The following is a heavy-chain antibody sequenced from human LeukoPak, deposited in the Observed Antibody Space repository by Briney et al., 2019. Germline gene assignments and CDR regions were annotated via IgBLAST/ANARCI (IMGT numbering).Heavy chain of an antibody. J-gene: IGHJ4*02. V-gene: IGHV3-11*01. CDR1: GFTFSDYY. D-gene: IGHD6-19*01. Sequence: GGSLRLSCAASGFTFSDYYMSWIRQAPGKGLEWVSYISSSGSTIYYADSVKGRFTISRDNVKNSLYLQMNSLRAEDTAVYYCARMGAVAGYPYYFDYWGQGTLVTVSS. CDR2: ISSSGSTI. CDR3: ARMGAVAGYPYYFDY.